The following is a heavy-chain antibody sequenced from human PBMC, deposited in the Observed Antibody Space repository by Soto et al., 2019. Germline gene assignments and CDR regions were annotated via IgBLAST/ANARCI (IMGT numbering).Heavy chain of an antibody. CDR3: ARESCSSSSCSTRYGMDV. CDR2: INSGGST. J-gene: IGHJ6*02. CDR1: GFTFRSYE. V-gene: IGHV3-48*03. D-gene: IGHD2-2*01. Sequence: GGSLRLSCVASGFTFRSYEMNWVRQAPGKGLEWVSYINSGGSTYYPDSVKGRFTISRDNAKNSVYLQMNSLRAEDTAVYYCARESCSSSSCSTRYGMDVWGQGTTVTVSS.